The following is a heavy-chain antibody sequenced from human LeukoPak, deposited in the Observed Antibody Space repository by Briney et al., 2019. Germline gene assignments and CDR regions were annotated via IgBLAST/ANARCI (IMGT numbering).Heavy chain of an antibody. V-gene: IGHV4-59*01. CDR3: ARAAYSGTPVGAFDI. CDR2: IYYSGST. Sequence: PSETLSLTCTVSGGSISSYYWSWIRQPPGKGLEWIGYIYYSGSTNYNPSLKSRVTISVDTSKNQFSLKLSSVTAADTAVYYCARAAYSGTPVGAFDIWGQGTMVTVSS. D-gene: IGHD1-26*01. J-gene: IGHJ3*02. CDR1: GGSISSYY.